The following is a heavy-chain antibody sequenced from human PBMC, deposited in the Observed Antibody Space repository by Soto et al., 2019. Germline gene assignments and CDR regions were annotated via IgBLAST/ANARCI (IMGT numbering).Heavy chain of an antibody. Sequence: QVQLVESGGGVVQPGRSLRLSCAASGFTFSNYGMHWVRQAPGKGLEWVAGIWYDGSNENYADSVKGRFTISRDNSKNTRCLQMNSLRAEDTAGYYCAREAGYQWQLGKQLPDCWGQGTLVTVSS. CDR1: GFTFSNYG. D-gene: IGHD1-26*01. V-gene: IGHV3-33*01. CDR2: IWYDGSNE. CDR3: AREAGYQWQLGKQLPDC. J-gene: IGHJ4*02.